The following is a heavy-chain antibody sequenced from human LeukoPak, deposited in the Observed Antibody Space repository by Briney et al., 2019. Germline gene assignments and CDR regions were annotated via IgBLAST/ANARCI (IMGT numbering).Heavy chain of an antibody. CDR3: ARDGPSIAARGSFDY. D-gene: IGHD6-6*01. V-gene: IGHV3-21*04. CDR2: ISSSSSYI. J-gene: IGHJ4*02. Sequence: GGSLRLSCAASGFTFSSYAMSWVRQAPGKGLEWVSSISSSSSYIYYADSVKGRFTISRDNAKNSLYLQMNSLRAEDTAFYFCARDGPSIAARGSFDYWGQGTLVTVSS. CDR1: GFTFSSYA.